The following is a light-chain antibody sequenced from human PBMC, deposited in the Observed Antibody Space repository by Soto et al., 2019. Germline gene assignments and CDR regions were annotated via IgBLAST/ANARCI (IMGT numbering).Light chain of an antibody. J-gene: IGLJ1*01. CDR3: SSYAGPITFHV. CDR2: EVN. Sequence: QSVLTQPASVSGSPGQSITISCTGTSSDVGTYTLVSWYQQHPGKAPKLVIYEVNKRPAGVSKRFSGSKSGDTASLTISGLQAEDEAAYYCSSYAGPITFHVFGTGTTLTVL. CDR1: SSDVGTYTL. V-gene: IGLV2-23*02.